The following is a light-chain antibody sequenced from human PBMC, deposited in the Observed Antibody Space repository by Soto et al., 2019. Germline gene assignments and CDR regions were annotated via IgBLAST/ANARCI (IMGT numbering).Light chain of an antibody. CDR2: CAS. CDR3: QQYYSTPLT. CDR1: QSVLYSSNNKNY. V-gene: IGKV4-1*01. Sequence: DIVMTQSPDSLAVSLGERATINCKSSQSVLYSSNNKNYLAWYQQKPGQPPKLLIYCASTRESGVPDRFSGSGSGTEFTLTISSLQAEDVAVYYCQQYYSTPLTFGQGTKVEIK. J-gene: IGKJ1*01.